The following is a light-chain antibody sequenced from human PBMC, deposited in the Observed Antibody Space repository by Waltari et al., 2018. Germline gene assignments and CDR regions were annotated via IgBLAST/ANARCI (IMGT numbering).Light chain of an antibody. CDR2: YDN. CDR3: AVWDDSLNGPV. Sequence: QSVLTHPPSVSEPPSPPLPISCAGSTSTLGNNPVNCYQFPPGESPKPLVFYDNLMPSGVSDRFAGSRSATSASLVISGLQSEDEAEYFCAVWDDSLNGPVFGGGTKVTVL. V-gene: IGLV1-36*01. J-gene: IGLJ2*01. CDR1: TSTLGNNP.